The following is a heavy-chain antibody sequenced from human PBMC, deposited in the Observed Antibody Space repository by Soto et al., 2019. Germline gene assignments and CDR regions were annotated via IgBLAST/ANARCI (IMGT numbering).Heavy chain of an antibody. D-gene: IGHD2-2*02. CDR3: ASAAPADIVDYGMDV. Sequence: ASVKVSCKASGGTFSSYAISWVRQAPGQGLEWMGGIIPIFGTANYAQKFQGRVTITADESTSTAYMELGSLRSEDTAVYYCASAAPADIVDYGMDVWGQGTTVTVSS. CDR2: IIPIFGTA. V-gene: IGHV1-69*13. J-gene: IGHJ6*02. CDR1: GGTFSSYA.